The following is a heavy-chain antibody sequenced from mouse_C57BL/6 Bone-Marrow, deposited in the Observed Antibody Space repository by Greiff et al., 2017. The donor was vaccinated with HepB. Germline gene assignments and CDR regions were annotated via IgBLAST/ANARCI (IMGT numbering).Heavy chain of an antibody. CDR3: ERDYYGSSYWYFDV. CDR1: GFTFSDYG. J-gene: IGHJ1*03. V-gene: IGHV5-17*01. CDR2: ISSGSSTI. D-gene: IGHD1-1*01. Sequence: EVKLQESGGGLVKPGGSLKLSCAASGFTFSDYGIHWVRQAPEKGLEWVAYISSGSSTIYYADTVKGRFTISRDNAKNTLFLQMTSLRSEDTAMYYCERDYYGSSYWYFDVWGTGTTVTVSS.